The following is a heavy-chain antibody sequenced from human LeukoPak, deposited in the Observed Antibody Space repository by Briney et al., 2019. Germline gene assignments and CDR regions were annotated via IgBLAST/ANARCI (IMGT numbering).Heavy chain of an antibody. D-gene: IGHD4-23*01. CDR3: ARGTPPPYYFDY. J-gene: IGHJ4*02. Sequence: SETLSLTCAVYGGSFSGYYWSWIRQPPGEGLEWIGEINHSGSTNYNPSLKSRVTISVDTSKNQFSLKLSSVTAADTAVYYCARGTPPPYYFDYWGQGTLVTVSS. V-gene: IGHV4-34*01. CDR1: GGSFSGYY. CDR2: INHSGST.